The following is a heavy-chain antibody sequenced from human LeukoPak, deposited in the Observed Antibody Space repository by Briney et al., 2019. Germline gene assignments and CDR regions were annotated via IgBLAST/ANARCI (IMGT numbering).Heavy chain of an antibody. CDR3: ARHVRVFFWSGYSGWYMDV. D-gene: IGHD3-3*01. V-gene: IGHV4-4*09. CDR1: GGSISSYY. J-gene: IGHJ6*03. CDR2: IYTSGST. Sequence: SETLSLTCTVSGGSISSYYWSWIRQPPGKGREWIGYIYTSGSTNYNPSLKSRVTISVDTSKNQFSLKLSSVTAADTAVYYCARHVRVFFWSGYSGWYMDVWGKGTTVTVSS.